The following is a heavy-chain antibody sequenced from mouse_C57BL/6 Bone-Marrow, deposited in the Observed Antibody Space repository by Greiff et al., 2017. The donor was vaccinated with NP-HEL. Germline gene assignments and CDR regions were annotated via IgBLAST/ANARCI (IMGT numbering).Heavy chain of an antibody. CDR1: GYTFTSYW. CDR3: ASLFYDGSSSFAY. J-gene: IGHJ3*01. D-gene: IGHD2-3*01. V-gene: IGHV1-53*01. CDR2: INPSNGGT. Sequence: VQLQQPGTELVKPGASVKLSCKASGYTFTSYWMHWVKQRPGQGLEWIGNINPSNGGTNYNEKFKSKATLTVDKSSSTAYMQLSSLTFEDSAVYYCASLFYDGSSSFAYWGQGTLVTVSA.